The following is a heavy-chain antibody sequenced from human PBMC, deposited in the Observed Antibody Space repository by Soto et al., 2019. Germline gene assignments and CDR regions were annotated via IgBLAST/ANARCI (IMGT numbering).Heavy chain of an antibody. V-gene: IGHV3-9*01. J-gene: IGHJ4*02. D-gene: IGHD6-13*01. CDR2: ISWNNVTI. CDR3: ATESGSRAAAGYFDY. Sequence: EVQLVESGGGLVQPGRSLRLSCAASGFTFDDYAMNWVRQAPGKGLEWISAISWNNVTIGYADSVKGRFTISRDNAKNSLYLQMNSLSAEDTALYYCATESGSRAAAGYFDYWGQGTLVTVSS. CDR1: GFTFDDYA.